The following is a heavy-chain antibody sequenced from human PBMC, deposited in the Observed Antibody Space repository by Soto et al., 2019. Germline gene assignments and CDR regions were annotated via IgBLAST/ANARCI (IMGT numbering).Heavy chain of an antibody. CDR3: ATRDSSRFY. CDR2: SHQSGNT. Sequence: QVQLQESGPGLVKPSGTLSLTCAVSGVSISSHDWWTWVRQPPGKGPEWIGESHQSGNTNYNSSLESRVTISVDKSKNQFSLKLTSVTVAYTAVYYCATRDSSRFYWGQGTLVTVSS. J-gene: IGHJ4*02. D-gene: IGHD6-13*01. V-gene: IGHV4-4*02. CDR1: GVSISSHDW.